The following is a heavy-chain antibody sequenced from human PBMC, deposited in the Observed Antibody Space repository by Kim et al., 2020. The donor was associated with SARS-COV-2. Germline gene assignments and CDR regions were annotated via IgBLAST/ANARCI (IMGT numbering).Heavy chain of an antibody. CDR1: GFSFGSYA. V-gene: IGHV3-23*01. CDR2: IGGLDGGI. Sequence: GGSLRLSCAASGFSFGSYAMSWVRQAPGKGLEWVSTIGGLDGGIFYADSVKGRFTISRDNSKNTLYLQMTNLKTEDTATYYCAKRPGTAAAGTAHFVPWGQGTLVRLSS. J-gene: IGHJ5*02. CDR3: AKRPGTAAAGTAHFVP. D-gene: IGHD6-13*01.